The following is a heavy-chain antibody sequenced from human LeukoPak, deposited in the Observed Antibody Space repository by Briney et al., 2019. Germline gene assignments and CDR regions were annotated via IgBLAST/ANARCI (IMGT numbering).Heavy chain of an antibody. CDR1: GYTFTSYY. CDR2: INPSGGRA. V-gene: IGHV1-46*01. CDR3: ARPMISSYAFDI. Sequence: ASVKVSCKASGYTFTSYYMHWVREAPGQGLEWMGIINPSGGRATYAQKFQGRVTMTRDTSTSTVHMELSSLRSEDTAVYYCARPMISSYAFDIWGQGTMVTVSS. J-gene: IGHJ3*02. D-gene: IGHD3-22*01.